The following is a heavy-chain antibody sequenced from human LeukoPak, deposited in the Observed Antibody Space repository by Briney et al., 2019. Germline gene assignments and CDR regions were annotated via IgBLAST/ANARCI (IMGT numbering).Heavy chain of an antibody. D-gene: IGHD1-1*01. CDR2: ISSSGSTI. CDR3: ARDSDGTYDY. J-gene: IGHJ4*02. Sequence: GGSPRLSCAASGFTFSSYGMHWIRQAPGKGLEWVSYISSSGSTIYYADSVKGRFTISRDNAKNSLYLQMNSLRAEDTAVYYCARDSDGTYDYWGQGTLVTVSS. CDR1: GFTFSSYG. V-gene: IGHV3-48*04.